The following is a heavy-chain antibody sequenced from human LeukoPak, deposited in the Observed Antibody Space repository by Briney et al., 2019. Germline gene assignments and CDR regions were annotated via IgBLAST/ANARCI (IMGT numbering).Heavy chain of an antibody. CDR1: GGSISSSSYY. V-gene: IGHV4-39*07. CDR3: ARVRGLGSDIRAFDI. CDR2: IYYSGST. D-gene: IGHD2-15*01. J-gene: IGHJ3*02. Sequence: SETLSLTCTVSGGSISSSSYYWGWIRQPPGKGLEWIGSIYYSGSTYYNPSLKSRVTISVDTSKNQFSLKLSSVTAADTAVYYCARVRGLGSDIRAFDIWGQGTMVTVSS.